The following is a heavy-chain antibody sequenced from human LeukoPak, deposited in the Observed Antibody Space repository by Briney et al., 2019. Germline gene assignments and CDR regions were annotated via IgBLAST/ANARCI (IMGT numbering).Heavy chain of an antibody. J-gene: IGHJ5*02. Sequence: PSETLSLTCAVYGGSFSGYYWSWIRQPPGKGLEWIGEINHSGSTNYNPSLKSRVTMSIDTSKTQYSLKLSSVTDADTAIYYCARQEYGEVAWGQGTLVTVSS. D-gene: IGHD4-17*01. CDR1: GGSFSGYY. V-gene: IGHV4-34*01. CDR3: ARQEYGEVA. CDR2: INHSGST.